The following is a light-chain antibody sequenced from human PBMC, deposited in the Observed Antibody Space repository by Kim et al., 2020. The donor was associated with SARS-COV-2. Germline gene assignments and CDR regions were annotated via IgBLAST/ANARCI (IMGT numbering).Light chain of an antibody. CDR2: QAS. CDR3: QQYSTYPLT. V-gene: IGKV1-5*03. CDR1: QSISSD. J-gene: IGKJ4*01. Sequence: DIQMTQSPSTLSASVGDRVTITCRACQSISSDLAWYQQKPGKVPKFLIYQASSLKSGVPSRFSGSGSGTEFTLTISSLQPDDSATYYCQQYSTYPLTFGGGTKVDIK.